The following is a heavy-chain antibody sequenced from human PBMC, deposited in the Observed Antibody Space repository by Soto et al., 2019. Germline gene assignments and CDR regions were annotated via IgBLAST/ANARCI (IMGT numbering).Heavy chain of an antibody. Sequence: PSETLSLTCAFSGGSISSGGYSWSWIRQPPGKGLEWIGYIYHSGSANYNPSLKSRVTISVHTSSSQFSLELSSVTAADTAVYYCARGLISGSHYSGGWYYFDSWGQRTLVTVSS. V-gene: IGHV4-30-2*01. J-gene: IGHJ4*02. CDR1: GGSISSGGYS. CDR3: ARGLISGSHYSGGWYYFDS. D-gene: IGHD1-26*01. CDR2: IYHSGSA.